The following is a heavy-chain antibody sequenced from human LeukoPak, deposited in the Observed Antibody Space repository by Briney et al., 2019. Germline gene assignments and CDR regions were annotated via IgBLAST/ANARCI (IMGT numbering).Heavy chain of an antibody. CDR1: GFTLSSYA. J-gene: IGHJ4*02. V-gene: IGHV3-23*01. D-gene: IGHD5-18*01. CDR3: AKGGYCYGSNDLYFDY. Sequence: GGSLRLSCAASGFTLSSYAMSWVRQAPGNGLEWVSAISGSAGSTYYADSVKGRFTIHRDNSKNTLYLQMNSLRAEDTAGYYCAKGGYCYGSNDLYFDYWGQGTLVTVSS. CDR2: ISGSAGST.